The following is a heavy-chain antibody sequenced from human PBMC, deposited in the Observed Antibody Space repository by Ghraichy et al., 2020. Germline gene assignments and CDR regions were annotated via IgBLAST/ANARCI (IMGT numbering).Heavy chain of an antibody. J-gene: IGHJ6*02. CDR3: ARDLKRVTMVRGGYYYGMDV. CDR2: INPSGGST. CDR1: GYTFTSYY. V-gene: IGHV1-46*03. Sequence: ASVKVSCKASGYTFTSYYMHWVRQAPGQGLEWMGIINPSGGSTSYAQKFQGRVTMTRDTSTSTVYMELSSLRSEDTAVYYCARDLKRVTMVRGGYYYGMDVWGQGTTVTVSS. D-gene: IGHD3-10*01.